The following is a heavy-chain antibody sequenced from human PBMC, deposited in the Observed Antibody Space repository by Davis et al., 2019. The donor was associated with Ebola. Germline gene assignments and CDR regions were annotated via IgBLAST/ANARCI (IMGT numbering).Heavy chain of an antibody. J-gene: IGHJ4*02. V-gene: IGHV4-34*01. D-gene: IGHD1-26*01. CDR3: ARGRGVGATIGYFDY. CDR2: INHSGST. Sequence: SQTLSLTCAVYGGSFSGYYWSWIRQPPGKGLEWIGEINHSGSTNYNPSLKSRVTISVDTSKNQFSLKLSSMTAADTAVYYCARGRGVGATIGYFDYWGQGTLVTVSS. CDR1: GGSFSGYY.